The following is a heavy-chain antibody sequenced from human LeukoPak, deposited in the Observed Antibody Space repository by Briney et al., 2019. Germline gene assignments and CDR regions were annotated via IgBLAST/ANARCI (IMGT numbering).Heavy chain of an antibody. CDR3: ARDTSNYYDSSGYPSPGYYFDY. Sequence: GGSLRLSCVGSGFSFSDYYMSWIRQAPGKGLEWVSSISSSSSYIYYADSVKGRFTISRDNAKNSLYLQMNSLRAEDTAVYYCARDTSNYYDSSGYPSPGYYFDYWGQGTLVTVSS. V-gene: IGHV3-11*06. CDR2: ISSSSSYI. CDR1: GFSFSDYY. D-gene: IGHD3-22*01. J-gene: IGHJ4*02.